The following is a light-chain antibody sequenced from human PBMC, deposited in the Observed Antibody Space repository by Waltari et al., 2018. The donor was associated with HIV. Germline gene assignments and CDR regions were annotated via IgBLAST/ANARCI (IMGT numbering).Light chain of an antibody. CDR2: SDT. V-gene: IGLV1-40*01. J-gene: IGLJ2*01. CDR1: RSNIGAGYF. CDR3: QSYDSSLRASV. Sequence: QSALTQPPSVSGAPGQRVTISCTGTRSNIGAGYFVHWYQHLPGTAPQLLVYSDTNRPSGVPDRFSGSKSGTSASLVITGLQAEDEADYYCQSYDSSLRASVFGGGTKLTVL.